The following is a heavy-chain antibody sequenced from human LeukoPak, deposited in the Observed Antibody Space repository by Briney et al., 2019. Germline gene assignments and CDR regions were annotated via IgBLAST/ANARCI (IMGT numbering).Heavy chain of an antibody. V-gene: IGHV4-39*01. D-gene: IGHD4-23*01. Sequence: SETLSLTCTVSGGSITSGSYYWAWIRQPPGKGLEWIGSIYSGGSTYYHPSLKSRVTISVDTSQKQFSLTLPSVTAADTAVYYCARRNYGGTPDYWGQGTLVTVSS. J-gene: IGHJ4*02. CDR2: IYSGGST. CDR1: GGSITSGSYY. CDR3: ARRNYGGTPDY.